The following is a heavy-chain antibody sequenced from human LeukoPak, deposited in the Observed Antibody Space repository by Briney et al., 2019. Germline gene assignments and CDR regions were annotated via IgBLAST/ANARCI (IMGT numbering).Heavy chain of an antibody. V-gene: IGHV3-7*03. D-gene: IGHD5-24*01. Sequence: GGSLRLSCAASGFMFSSNWMSWVRLAPGKGLEWVADIKEDGTETYYVDSVKGRFTISRDNAKNSLYLQMNSLRVEDTAVYYCAKEGRSLQTYWGQGTLVTVSS. CDR2: IKEDGTET. J-gene: IGHJ4*02. CDR3: AKEGRSLQTY. CDR1: GFMFSSNW.